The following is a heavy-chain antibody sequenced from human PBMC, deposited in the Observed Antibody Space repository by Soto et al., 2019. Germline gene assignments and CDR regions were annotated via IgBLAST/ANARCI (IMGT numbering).Heavy chain of an antibody. CDR3: ARDTRGLTRDGSGGSGGSSGPYSGYDSGGY. CDR2: ISSSGSTI. J-gene: IGHJ4*02. D-gene: IGHD5-12*01. CDR1: GFTFSDYY. Sequence: QVQLVESGGGLVKPGGSLRLSCAASGFTFSDYYMSWIRQAPGKGLEWVSYISSSGSTIYYADAVKGRFTISRDNAKNSIYLQMNNLRGEDAVVYCCARDTRGLTRDGSGGSGGSSGPYSGYDSGGYWGQGTLVTVFS. V-gene: IGHV3-11*01.